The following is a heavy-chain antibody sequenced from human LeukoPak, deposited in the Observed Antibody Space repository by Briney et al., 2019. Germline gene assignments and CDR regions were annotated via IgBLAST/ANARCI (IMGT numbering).Heavy chain of an antibody. D-gene: IGHD2-15*01. V-gene: IGHV3-53*01. CDR2: IYSGGST. CDR1: GFTVSSNY. CDR3: AKALYSGGSNGVDS. Sequence: PGGSLRLSCAASGFTVSSNYMSWVRQAPGKGLECGSVIYSGGSTYYADSVRGRFTISRDNSKNTLYLQMNSLRAEDTAVYYCAKALYSGGSNGVDSWGQGTLVTVSS. J-gene: IGHJ4*02.